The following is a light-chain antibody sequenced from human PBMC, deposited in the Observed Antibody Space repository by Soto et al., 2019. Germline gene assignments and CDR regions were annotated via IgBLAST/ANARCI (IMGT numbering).Light chain of an antibody. V-gene: IGKV1-39*01. Sequence: DIPMTQSPSPLSASVGDRVAITCRAGQNIGMSLNWFQQKPGKAPKLLIYGASALQTGVPTRFSGSGSGTDFTLTITSLQPEDFATYFCQHSYNVPRTFGQGTRLDIK. CDR1: QNIGMS. CDR3: QHSYNVPRT. CDR2: GAS. J-gene: IGKJ1*01.